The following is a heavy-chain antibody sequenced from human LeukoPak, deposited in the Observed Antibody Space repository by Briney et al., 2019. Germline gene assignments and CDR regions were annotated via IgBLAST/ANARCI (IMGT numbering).Heavy chain of an antibody. CDR2: IIPIFGTA. J-gene: IGHJ4*02. V-gene: IGHV1-69*13. CDR3: ARWDSIFYYFDY. D-gene: IGHD2-21*01. CDR1: GGTFSSYA. Sequence: ASVKVSCKASGGTFSSYAISWVRQAPGQGLEWMGGIIPIFGTANYAQKFQGRVTITADESTSTAYMELSSLRSEDTAVYYCARWDSIFYYFDYWGQGTLVTVSS.